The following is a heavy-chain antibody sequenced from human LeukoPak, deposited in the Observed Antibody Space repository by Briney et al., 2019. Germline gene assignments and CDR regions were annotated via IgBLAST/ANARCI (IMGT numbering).Heavy chain of an antibody. V-gene: IGHV3-53*01. Sequence: GRSLRLSCAASGFTVSSNYMSWVRHAPGKGLEWVSVLHSGGNTNYADSVKGRFTISRDNSKNTVYLQMNSLRAEDTAVYYCARGSHTAFDYWGQGTLVSVSS. D-gene: IGHD2-2*02. CDR3: ARGSHTAFDY. CDR2: LHSGGNT. CDR1: GFTVSSNY. J-gene: IGHJ4*02.